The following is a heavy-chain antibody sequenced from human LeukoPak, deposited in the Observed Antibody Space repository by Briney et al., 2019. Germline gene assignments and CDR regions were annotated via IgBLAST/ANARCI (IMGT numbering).Heavy chain of an antibody. CDR2: ISGSGRNT. CDR3: AKDSDYYGSRGMADY. Sequence: GGSLRLSCAASGFTFSIYAMSWVRQAPGKGLKWVSSISGSGRNTYYADSVKGRFTISRDNSKNTLYLQMNSLRAEDTAVYYCAKDSDYYGSRGMADYWGQGTLVTVSS. D-gene: IGHD3-10*01. CDR1: GFTFSIYA. J-gene: IGHJ4*02. V-gene: IGHV3-23*01.